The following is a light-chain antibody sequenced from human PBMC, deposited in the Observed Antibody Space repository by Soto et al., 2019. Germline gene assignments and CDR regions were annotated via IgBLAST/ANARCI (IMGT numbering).Light chain of an antibody. J-gene: IGLJ3*02. Sequence: QLVLTKSPSASASLGASVKLTCTLSSGHSSYAIAWHQQQPEKGPRSLMKLSSDGSHSKGDGIPDRFSGSSAGAERYLTISSLQSEDEADYYCQTWGTGIRVFGGGTKVTVL. CDR3: QTWGTGIRV. CDR2: LSSDGSH. V-gene: IGLV4-69*02. CDR1: SGHSSYA.